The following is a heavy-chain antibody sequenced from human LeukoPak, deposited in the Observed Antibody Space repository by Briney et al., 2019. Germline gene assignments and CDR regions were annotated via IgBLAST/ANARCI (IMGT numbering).Heavy chain of an antibody. CDR2: MYYSGST. CDR3: ARALGATMVRGVIGKLNWFDR. Sequence: SQTLSLTCTVSGGSISSGGYYWSWIRQHPGKGLEWIGYMYYSGSTYYNPSLKSRVTISVDTSKNQFSLKLSSVTAADTAVYYCARALGATMVRGVIGKLNWFDRWGQGTLVTVSS. V-gene: IGHV4-31*03. J-gene: IGHJ5*02. D-gene: IGHD3-10*01. CDR1: GGSISSGGYY.